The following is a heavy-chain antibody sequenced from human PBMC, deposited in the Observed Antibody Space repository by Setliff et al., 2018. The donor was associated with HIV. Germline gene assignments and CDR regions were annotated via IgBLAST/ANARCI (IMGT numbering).Heavy chain of an antibody. Sequence: GGSLRLSCAASGFSFSSYGMHWVRQAPGKGLEWVAVIWYDGSDKYYGDSVKGRFTIFRDNSKNTLYLQMNSLRGEDTAVYYCARDRAETLWFGDLNYMDVWGKGTTVTVSS. D-gene: IGHD3-10*01. CDR1: GFSFSSYG. CDR3: ARDRAETLWFGDLNYMDV. V-gene: IGHV3-33*01. CDR2: IWYDGSDK. J-gene: IGHJ6*03.